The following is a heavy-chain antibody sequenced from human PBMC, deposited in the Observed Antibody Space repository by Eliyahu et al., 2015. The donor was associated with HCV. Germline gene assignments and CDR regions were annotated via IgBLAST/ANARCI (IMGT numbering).Heavy chain of an antibody. Sequence: QVQLVESGGGVVQPGRSLXLXCAAXGFTFSTYGMHWVRQAPGKGLEWVADISYDGSNTYYADSVKGRFTISRDNSKNTLYLQMSSLRAEDTAVYYCAKDLAGSFYGFDYWGQGTLVTVSS. CDR2: ISYDGSNT. CDR1: GFTFSTYG. V-gene: IGHV3-30*18. J-gene: IGHJ4*02. CDR3: AKDLAGSFYGFDY. D-gene: IGHD2/OR15-2a*01.